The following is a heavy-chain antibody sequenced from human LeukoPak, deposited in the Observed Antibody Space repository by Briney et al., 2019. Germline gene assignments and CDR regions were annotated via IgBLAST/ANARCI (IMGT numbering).Heavy chain of an antibody. CDR2: IKQDGSEK. Sequence: GGSLRLSCAASGFTFSSYWMSWVRQAPGKGLEWVANIKQDGSEKYYVDSVKGRFTISRDNAKNSLYLQMNSLGAEDTAVYYCARHSDYDILTGPNDYWGQGTLVTVSS. J-gene: IGHJ4*02. CDR1: GFTFSSYW. D-gene: IGHD3-9*01. CDR3: ARHSDYDILTGPNDY. V-gene: IGHV3-7*01.